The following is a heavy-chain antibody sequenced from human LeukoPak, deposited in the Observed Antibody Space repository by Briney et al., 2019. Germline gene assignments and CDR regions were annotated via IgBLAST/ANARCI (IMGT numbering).Heavy chain of an antibody. D-gene: IGHD2-15*01. J-gene: IGHJ1*01. CDR1: GYTFTGYY. Sequence: GASVKVSCKASGYTFTGYYMHWVRQAPGQGLEWMGWINPNSGGTNYAQKFQGRVTMTRDTSISTAYMELSRLRSDDTSVYYCESGYCSGGSCYRSTIQHWGQGTLVTVSS. CDR3: ESGYCSGGSCYRSTIQH. V-gene: IGHV1-2*02. CDR2: INPNSGGT.